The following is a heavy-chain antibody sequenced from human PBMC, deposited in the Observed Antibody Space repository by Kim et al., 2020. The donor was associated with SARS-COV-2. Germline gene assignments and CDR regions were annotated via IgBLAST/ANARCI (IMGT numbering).Heavy chain of an antibody. D-gene: IGHD1-26*01. CDR3: ARSSIVGATSDAFDI. Sequence: QKFQGRVTMTRDTSISTAYMELSRLRSDDTAVYYCARSSIVGATSDAFDIWGQGTMVTVSS. J-gene: IGHJ3*02. V-gene: IGHV1-2*02.